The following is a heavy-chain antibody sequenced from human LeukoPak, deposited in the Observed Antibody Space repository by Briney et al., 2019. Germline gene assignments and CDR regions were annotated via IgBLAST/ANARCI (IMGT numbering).Heavy chain of an antibody. D-gene: IGHD3-22*01. Sequence: PGGSLRLSCAASGFTFSSYAMSWVRQAPGKGLEWVSAISGSGGSTYYADSVKGRFTISRDNSKNTLYLQMNSLRAEDTAVYYCAKVWGYYDPTGDWFDPWGQGTLVTVSS. V-gene: IGHV3-23*01. CDR3: AKVWGYYDPTGDWFDP. J-gene: IGHJ5*02. CDR1: GFTFSSYA. CDR2: ISGSGGST.